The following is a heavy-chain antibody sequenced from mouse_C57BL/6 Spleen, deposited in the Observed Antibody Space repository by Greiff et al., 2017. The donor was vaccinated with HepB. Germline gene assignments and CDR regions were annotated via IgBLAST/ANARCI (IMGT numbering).Heavy chain of an antibody. CDR1: GFTFSSYA. V-gene: IGHV5-4*01. D-gene: IGHD1-1*01. CDR3: ARDNYGSSYYFDY. CDR2: ISDGGSYT. J-gene: IGHJ2*01. Sequence: EVKVVESGGGLVKPGGSLKLSCAASGFTFSSYAMSWVRQTPEKRLEWVATISDGGSYTYYPDKVKGRFTISRDNAKNNLYLQMSHLKSEDTAMYYCARDNYGSSYYFDYWGQGTTLTVSS.